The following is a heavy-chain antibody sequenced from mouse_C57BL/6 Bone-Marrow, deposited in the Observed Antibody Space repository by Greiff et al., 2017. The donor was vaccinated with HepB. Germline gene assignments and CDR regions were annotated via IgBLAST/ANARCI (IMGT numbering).Heavy chain of an antibody. Sequence: EVKVVESGGGLVKPGGSLKLSCAASGFTFSDYGMHWVRQAPEKGLEWVAYISSGSSTIYYADTVKGRFTISRDNAKNTLFLQRTSLRSEDTAMYYCARREDGNYEGGYFDVWGTGTTVTVSS. CDR3: ARREDGNYEGGYFDV. J-gene: IGHJ1*03. CDR1: GFTFSDYG. V-gene: IGHV5-17*01. CDR2: ISSGSSTI. D-gene: IGHD2-1*01.